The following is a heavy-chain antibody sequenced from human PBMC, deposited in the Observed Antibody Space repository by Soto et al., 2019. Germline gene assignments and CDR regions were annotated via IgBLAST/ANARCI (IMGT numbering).Heavy chain of an antibody. Sequence: GGSLRLSCAASGFTFSTYSLNWVRQAPGRGLEWVSSISDSSTYIYYSDSVKGRFTISRDNAKNSLFLQMNSLRAEDTAVYYCAKGFNDLNTGPLWGQRTLVTVSS. CDR3: AKGFNDLNTGPL. CDR1: GFTFSTYS. J-gene: IGHJ4*02. V-gene: IGHV3-21*01. D-gene: IGHD2-21*02. CDR2: ISDSSTYI.